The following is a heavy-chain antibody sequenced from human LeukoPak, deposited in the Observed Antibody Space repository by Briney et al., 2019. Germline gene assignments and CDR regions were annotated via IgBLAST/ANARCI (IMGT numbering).Heavy chain of an antibody. CDR2: IYYSGST. Sequence: TPSETLSLTCTVSGGFISSYYWSWSRQPPGKVLEYIGYIYYSGSTNYNPSLKSRVTISVDTSKNQFSLKLSSVTAADTAVYYCARGAAASYWGQGTLVTVSS. J-gene: IGHJ4*02. V-gene: IGHV4-59*01. CDR3: ARGAAASY. CDR1: GGFISSYY. D-gene: IGHD6-25*01.